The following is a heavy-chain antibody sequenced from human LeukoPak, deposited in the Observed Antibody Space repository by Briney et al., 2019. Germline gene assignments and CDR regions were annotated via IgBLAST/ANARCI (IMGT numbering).Heavy chain of an antibody. CDR3: ARDQEGFDY. CDR2: NYPRDGST. J-gene: IGHJ4*02. CDR1: GYTFTNNY. Sequence: GASVKVSCKASGYTFTNNYLHWVRQAPGQGLEWMGMNYPRDGSTSYAQNFQGRVTVTRDTSMTTVHMELRGLRSEDTAVYYCARDQEGFDYWGQGTVVTASS. V-gene: IGHV1-46*01.